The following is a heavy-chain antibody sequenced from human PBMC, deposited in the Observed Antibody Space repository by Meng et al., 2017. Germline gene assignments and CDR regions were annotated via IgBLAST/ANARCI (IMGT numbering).Heavy chain of an antibody. D-gene: IGHD4-17*01. V-gene: IGHV4-39*07. CDR3: ARDSSTVTTLRY. Sequence: QLQLQESGPGLVNPSATLSLTSTVSGGSISSSSFYWGWIRPPPGKGLEWIWSIYYSGSTYYNPSLKSRVTISVDTSKNQFSLKLSSVPAADTAVYYCARDSSTVTTLRYWGQGTLVTVSS. J-gene: IGHJ4*02. CDR2: IYYSGST. CDR1: GGSISSSSFY.